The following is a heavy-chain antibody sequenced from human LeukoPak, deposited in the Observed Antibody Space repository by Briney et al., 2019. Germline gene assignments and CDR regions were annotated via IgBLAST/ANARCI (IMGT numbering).Heavy chain of an antibody. CDR2: ITDTGST. V-gene: IGHV4-34*01. CDR3: ARGGRTISGRFSY. J-gene: IGHJ4*02. CDR1: GGSFSGYY. D-gene: IGHD4/OR15-4a*01. Sequence: SETLSLTCTIHGGSFSGYYWSCIRQVPGKGLEWIGEITDTGSTDYSPSLKGRVTMSIDTSKNQHSLSLTSVTAADTAVYFCARGGRTISGRFSYWGRGTPVTVSS.